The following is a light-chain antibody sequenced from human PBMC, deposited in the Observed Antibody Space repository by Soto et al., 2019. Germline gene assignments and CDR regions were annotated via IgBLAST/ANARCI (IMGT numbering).Light chain of an antibody. Sequence: EIVMTQSPATLSVSPGERATLSCRASQSVSSNSAWYQQKPGQAPRLLIYGASTRATGIPARFSGSGSGTEFTLTISSLQSEYFAVYYCQQYNNWPPYTFGQGTKLEIK. J-gene: IGKJ2*01. CDR3: QQYNNWPPYT. CDR1: QSVSSN. V-gene: IGKV3-15*01. CDR2: GAS.